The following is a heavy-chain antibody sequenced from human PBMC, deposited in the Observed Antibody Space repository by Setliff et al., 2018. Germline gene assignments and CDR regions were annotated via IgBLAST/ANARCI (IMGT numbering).Heavy chain of an antibody. J-gene: IGHJ6*03. CDR2: ISHSNTYI. CDR1: GFVFSTYD. Sequence: GGSLRLSCAASGFVFSTYDMNWVRQAPGKGLEWVSSISHSNTYIYYADSVKGRFTISRDNATNSLYLQMNSLRAEDTAVYYCARSRYTSRWYEMSAMDVWGKGTTVTVSS. V-gene: IGHV3-21*01. CDR3: ARSRYTSRWYEMSAMDV. D-gene: IGHD6-13*01.